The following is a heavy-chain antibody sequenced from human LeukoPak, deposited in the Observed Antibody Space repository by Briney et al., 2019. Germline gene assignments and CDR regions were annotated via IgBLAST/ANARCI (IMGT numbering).Heavy chain of an antibody. D-gene: IGHD5-18*01. CDR2: IIPIFGTA. CDR1: GGTFSSYA. J-gene: IGHJ6*02. CDR3: ARDGVDTAMAYGMDV. V-gene: IGHV1-69*01. Sequence: SVTVSCTASGGTFSSYAISWVRQAPGQGLEWMGGIIPIFGTANYAQKFQGRVTITADESTSTAYMELSSLRSEDTAVYYCARDGVDTAMAYGMDVWGQGTTVTVSS.